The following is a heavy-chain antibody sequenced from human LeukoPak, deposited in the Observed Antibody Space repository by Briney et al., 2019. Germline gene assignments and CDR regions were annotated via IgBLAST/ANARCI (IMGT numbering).Heavy chain of an antibody. D-gene: IGHD3-3*01. CDR2: VHLDGRT. J-gene: IGHJ4*02. V-gene: IGHV4-4*02. CDR3: AREGGFYRPLDY. CDR1: GGSVINTNW. Sequence: PSGTLSLTCGVSGGSVINTNWWTWVRQPPGKGLKWIGEVHLDGRTNYNPSLESRLTMSVDVSENQVSLKLTSVTAADTAVYYCAREGGFYRPLDYSGQGTLVTVSS.